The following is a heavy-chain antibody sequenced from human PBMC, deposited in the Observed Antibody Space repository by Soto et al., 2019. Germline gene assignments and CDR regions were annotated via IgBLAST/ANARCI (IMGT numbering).Heavy chain of an antibody. CDR1: GFTFSSYG. CDR3: ASLSRAGYSSSSGVFDY. J-gene: IGHJ4*02. D-gene: IGHD6-6*01. V-gene: IGHV3-33*01. CDR2: IWYDGSNK. Sequence: GGSLRLSCAASGFTFSSYGMHWVRQAPGKGLEWVAVIWYDGSNKYYADSVKGRFTISRDNSKNTLYLQMNSLRAEDTAVYYCASLSRAGYSSSSGVFDYWGQGTLVTVSS.